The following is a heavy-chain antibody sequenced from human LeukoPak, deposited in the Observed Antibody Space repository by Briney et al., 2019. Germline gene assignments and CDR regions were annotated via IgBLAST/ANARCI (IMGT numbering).Heavy chain of an antibody. J-gene: IGHJ1*01. CDR1: GYTFTGYY. CDR3: ARDLDSSWTGYFQP. Sequence: ASVKVSCKASGYTFTGYYIHWVRQAPGQGLEWMGWVNPNDGGTNYAQKLQGRVTMTWDTSITTAYMELSSLTSDDTAVYYCARDLDSSWTGYFQPWGQGTLVTVSS. D-gene: IGHD6-13*01. CDR2: VNPNDGGT. V-gene: IGHV1-2*02.